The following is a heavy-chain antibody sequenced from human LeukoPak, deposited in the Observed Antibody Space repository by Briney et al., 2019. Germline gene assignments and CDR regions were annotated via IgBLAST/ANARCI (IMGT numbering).Heavy chain of an antibody. CDR1: GGSFSGYY. CDR2: INHSGST. CDR3: ARRVLRYFDWLLRPRWVYFDY. D-gene: IGHD3-9*01. J-gene: IGHJ4*02. Sequence: SETLSLTCAVYGGSFSGYYWSWIRQPPGKGLEWIGEINHSGSTNYNPSLKSRVTISVDTSKNQFSLKLSSVTAADTAVYYCARRVLRYFDWLLRPRWVYFDYWGQGTLVTVSS. V-gene: IGHV4-34*01.